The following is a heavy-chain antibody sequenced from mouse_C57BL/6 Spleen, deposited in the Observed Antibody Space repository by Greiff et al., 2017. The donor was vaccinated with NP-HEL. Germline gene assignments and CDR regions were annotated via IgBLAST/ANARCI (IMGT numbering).Heavy chain of an antibody. Sequence: DVQLQESGPGLVKPSQSLSLTCSVTGYSITSGYYWNWIRQFPGNKLEWMGYISYDGSNNYNPSLKNRISITRDTSKNQFFLKWNSVTTEDTATYYSARGSHYKGLADWGQGTLVTVSA. V-gene: IGHV3-6*01. D-gene: IGHD2-12*01. CDR2: ISYDGSN. CDR1: GYSITSGYY. CDR3: ARGSHYKGLAD. J-gene: IGHJ3*01.